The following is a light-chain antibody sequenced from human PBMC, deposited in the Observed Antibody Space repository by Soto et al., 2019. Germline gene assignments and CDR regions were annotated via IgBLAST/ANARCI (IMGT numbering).Light chain of an antibody. CDR1: SSDVGGYNY. Sequence: QSALTQPASVSGSPGQSITISCTGTSSDVGGYNYVSWYQQHPGKAPKLMIYDVSNRHSGVSNRFSGSKSGNTASLTISGLQAEDEADYYCSSYTSSSNLGVFGGGTQLNVL. CDR3: SSYTSSSNLGV. J-gene: IGLJ2*01. V-gene: IGLV2-14*01. CDR2: DVS.